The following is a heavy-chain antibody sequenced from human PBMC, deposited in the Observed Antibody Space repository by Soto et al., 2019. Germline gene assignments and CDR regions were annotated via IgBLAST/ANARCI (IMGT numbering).Heavy chain of an antibody. J-gene: IGHJ4*02. CDR3: ARDLEFRDGNISHLDY. Sequence: SVNVSCKASVGIFRKHVFNWVRQAPGQGLEWMGGIIPIIGTPNYAQKFQGRVTITADASTSTVYLEVSSLRSQYTAVYYCARDLEFRDGNISHLDYWGQGTLVTVSS. D-gene: IGHD3-10*01. CDR1: VGIFRKHV. V-gene: IGHV1-69*13. CDR2: IIPIIGTP.